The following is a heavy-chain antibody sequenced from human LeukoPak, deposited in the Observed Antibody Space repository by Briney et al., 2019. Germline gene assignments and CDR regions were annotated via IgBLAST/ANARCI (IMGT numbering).Heavy chain of an antibody. D-gene: IGHD1-14*01. J-gene: IGHJ3*02. CDR3: ARDYQPGAFDI. CDR1: GGSISSGGYY. CDR2: IYYSGST. V-gene: IGHV4-31*03. Sequence: SETLSLTCTVSGGSISSGGYYWSWIRQPPGKGLEWIGYIYYSGSTYYNPSLKSRVTISVDTSKNQFSLKLSSVTAADTAVYYCARDYQPGAFDIWGQGTMVTVSS.